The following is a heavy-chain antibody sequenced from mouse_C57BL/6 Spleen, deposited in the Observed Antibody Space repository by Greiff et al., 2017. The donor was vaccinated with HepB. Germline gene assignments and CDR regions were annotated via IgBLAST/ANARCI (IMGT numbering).Heavy chain of an antibody. Sequence: EVELVESGGGLVQPKGSLKLSCAASGFTFNTYAMHWVRQAPGKGLEWVARIRSKSSNYATYYADSVKDRFTISRDDSQSMLYLQMNNLKTEDTAMYYCVRETIYYDYLVYYAMDYWGQGTSVTVSS. D-gene: IGHD2-4*01. CDR1: GFTFNTYA. CDR3: VRETIYYDYLVYYAMDY. CDR2: IRSKSSNYAT. V-gene: IGHV10-3*01. J-gene: IGHJ4*01.